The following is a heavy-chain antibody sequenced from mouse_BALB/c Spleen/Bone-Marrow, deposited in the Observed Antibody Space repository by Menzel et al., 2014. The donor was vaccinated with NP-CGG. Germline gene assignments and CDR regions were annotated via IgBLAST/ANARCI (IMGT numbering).Heavy chain of an antibody. Sequence: QVQLQQSGAELVMPGASVKMSCKASGYTFTDYWMHWVKQRPGQGLEWIGAIDTSDSYTSYNQKFKGKATLTVDESSSTAYMQLSSLTSEGSAVYYCARSAGYWYFDVWGAGTTVTSAS. J-gene: IGHJ1*01. CDR3: ARSAGYWYFDV. V-gene: IGHV1-69*01. CDR2: IDTSDSYT. D-gene: IGHD1-2*01. CDR1: GYTFTDYW.